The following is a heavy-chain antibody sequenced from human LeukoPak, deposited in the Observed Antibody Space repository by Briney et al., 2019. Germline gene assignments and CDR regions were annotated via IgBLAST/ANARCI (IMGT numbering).Heavy chain of an antibody. CDR3: AREGFNYDFWSGYYVREHWFDP. Sequence: SETLSLTCTVSGGSISSGGYYWSWIRQHPGKGLEWIGYIYYSGSTYYNPSLKSRVTISVDTSKNQFSLKLSSVTAADTAVYYCAREGFNYDFWSGYYVREHWFDPWGQGTLVTVSS. CDR2: IYYSGST. CDR1: GGSISSGGYY. J-gene: IGHJ5*02. D-gene: IGHD3-3*01. V-gene: IGHV4-31*03.